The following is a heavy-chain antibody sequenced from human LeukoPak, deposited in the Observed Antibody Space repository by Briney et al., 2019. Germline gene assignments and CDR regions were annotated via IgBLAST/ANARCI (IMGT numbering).Heavy chain of an antibody. D-gene: IGHD3-22*01. CDR1: GGSFSGYY. CDR3: ARGRGYYDSSGYY. J-gene: IGHJ4*02. CDR2: INHSGST. Sequence: PSETLSLTCAVYGGSFSGYYWSWIRQPPGKGLEWIGEINHSGSTNYNPSLKSRVTISVDTSKNQFSLKLSSVTAADTAVYYCARGRGYYDSSGYYWGQGILVTVSS. V-gene: IGHV4-34*01.